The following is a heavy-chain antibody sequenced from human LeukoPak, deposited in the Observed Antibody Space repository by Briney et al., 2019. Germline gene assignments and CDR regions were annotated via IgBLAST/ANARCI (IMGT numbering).Heavy chain of an antibody. V-gene: IGHV4-39*07. Sequence: SETLSLTCTVSGGSISSSSYYWGWIRQPPGKGLEWIGSIYYSGSTYYNPSLKSRVTISVDTSKNQFSLKLSSVTAADTAVYYCARGVEYDSSGYYYVKETSAYDWFDPWGQGTLVTVSS. CDR3: ARGVEYDSSGYYYVKETSAYDWFDP. J-gene: IGHJ5*02. CDR1: GGSISSSSYY. D-gene: IGHD3-22*01. CDR2: IYYSGST.